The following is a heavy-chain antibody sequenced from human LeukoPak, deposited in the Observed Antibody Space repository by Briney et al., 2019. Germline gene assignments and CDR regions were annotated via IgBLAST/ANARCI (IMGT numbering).Heavy chain of an antibody. D-gene: IGHD6-19*01. V-gene: IGHV1-2*02. Sequence: ASVKVSCKASGYTFTGYYMHWVRQAPGQGLEWMGWINPNSGGTNYAQKFQGRVTMTRDTSISTAYMELSRLRSDDTAVYYCARNPGTSSGWYNYWGQGTLVTVSS. CDR1: GYTFTGYY. CDR3: ARNPGTSSGWYNY. CDR2: INPNSGGT. J-gene: IGHJ4*02.